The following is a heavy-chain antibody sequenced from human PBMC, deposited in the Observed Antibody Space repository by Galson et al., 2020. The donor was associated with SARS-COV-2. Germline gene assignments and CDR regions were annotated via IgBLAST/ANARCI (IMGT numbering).Heavy chain of an antibody. V-gene: IGHV4-59*08. J-gene: IGHJ4*02. CDR3: ARLILGSYGTHYVEY. CDR2: IYYGGSS. D-gene: IGHD1-26*01. CDR1: GGSITSWY. Sequence: SQTLSLTCTVSGGSITSWYWSWIRQSPGKGLEYLGYIYYGGSSNYNPSLKSRVTISADTSRNQFSLKLSSVTAADTAVYYCARLILGSYGTHYVEYWGQGALVTVSS.